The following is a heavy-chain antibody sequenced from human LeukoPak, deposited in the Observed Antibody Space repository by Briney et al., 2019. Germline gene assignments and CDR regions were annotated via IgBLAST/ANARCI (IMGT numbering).Heavy chain of an antibody. CDR1: GGSISSYY. J-gene: IGHJ3*02. V-gene: IGHV4-59*01. CDR3: ARAQRDAFDI. Sequence: SETLSLTCTVSGGSISSYYWSWIRQPPGKGLEWIGYVYYSGSTNYNPSLKSRVTISVDTSKNQFSLKLSSVTAADTAVYYCARAQRDAFDIWGQGTMVTVSS. D-gene: IGHD2-2*01. CDR2: VYYSGST.